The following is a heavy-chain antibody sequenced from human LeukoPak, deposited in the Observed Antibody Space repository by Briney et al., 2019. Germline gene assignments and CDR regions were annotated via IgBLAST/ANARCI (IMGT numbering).Heavy chain of an antibody. Sequence: SETLSLTCTVSGGSISSYYWSWIRQPPGKGLEWIGYIYYSGSTSYNPSLKSRVTISVDTSKNQFSLKLSSVTAADTAVYYCARGAWFQYYYYGMDVWGQGTTVTVSS. J-gene: IGHJ6*02. CDR1: GGSISSYY. CDR3: ARGAWFQYYYYGMDV. CDR2: IYYSGST. V-gene: IGHV4-59*01. D-gene: IGHD3-10*01.